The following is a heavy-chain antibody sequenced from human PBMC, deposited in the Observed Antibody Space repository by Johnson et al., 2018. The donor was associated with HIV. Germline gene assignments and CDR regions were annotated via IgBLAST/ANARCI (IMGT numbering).Heavy chain of an antibody. V-gene: IGHV3-30-3*01. CDR1: GFTFSTYA. D-gene: IGHD4-17*01. Sequence: LVESGGGVVQPGRSLRLSCAASGFTFSTYAMHWVRQAPGKGLEWVAVISYDGSNKYYADSVKGRFTISRDNSKNTLFLRMNSLRAEDTAVYYCARVKSYGDYVGLDAFDIWGQWTMVTVSS. J-gene: IGHJ3*02. CDR3: ARVKSYGDYVGLDAFDI. CDR2: ISYDGSNK.